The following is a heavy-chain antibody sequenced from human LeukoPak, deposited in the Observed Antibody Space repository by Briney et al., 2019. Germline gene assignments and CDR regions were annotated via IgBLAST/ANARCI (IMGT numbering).Heavy chain of an antibody. CDR1: GYTFTGYY. CDR3: AREGSGYSYALPDY. V-gene: IGHV1-2*02. Sequence: GASVKVSCKASGYTFTGYYMHWVRQAPGQGLEWMGWINPNSGGTNYAQKFQGRVTMTRDTSISTAYMELSRLRSDDTAVYYCAREGSGYSYALPDYWGQGTLVTVSS. D-gene: IGHD5-18*01. CDR2: INPNSGGT. J-gene: IGHJ4*02.